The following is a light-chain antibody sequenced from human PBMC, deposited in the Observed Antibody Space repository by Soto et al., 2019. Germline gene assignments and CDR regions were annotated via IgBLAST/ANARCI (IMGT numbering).Light chain of an antibody. CDR2: DAS. V-gene: IGKV1-5*01. CDR3: QQYNSYPLT. J-gene: IGKJ4*01. CDR1: QSISSL. Sequence: DIQMTQSPSTLSASVGDRVTITCRASQSISSLLAWYQQKPGKAPKLLIYDASSLESGVPSRFSGSGSGTEFTLTISSLQPDDFATYYCQQYNSYPLTFGGGPKVDIK.